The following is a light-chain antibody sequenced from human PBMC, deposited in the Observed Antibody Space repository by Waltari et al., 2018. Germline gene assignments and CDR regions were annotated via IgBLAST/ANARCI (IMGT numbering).Light chain of an antibody. CDR1: QSVAKY. Sequence: EIVLTQSPGTLSLSPGERATLSCRASQSVAKYLAWYQQKPGQAPRLLIYHTSNRANGIPDRFSGSGSGTDFSLTISRLDPEDFAVYYCQKYDSLPATFGQGTKVEI. V-gene: IGKV3-20*01. J-gene: IGKJ1*01. CDR2: HTS. CDR3: QKYDSLPAT.